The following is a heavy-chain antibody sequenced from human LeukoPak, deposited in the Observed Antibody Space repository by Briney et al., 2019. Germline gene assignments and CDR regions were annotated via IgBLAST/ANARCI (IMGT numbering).Heavy chain of an antibody. CDR1: GGPISGSRT. CDR3: ARVVTAAGLDL. J-gene: IGHJ5*02. Sequence: SETLFLTCTVSGGPISGSRTWGWVRQPPGKGLEWIGNVHYDGRTASNPSLKSRVTMSLDTSTNQFSLKMNSVTATDTALYYCARVVTAAGLDLWGQGILVTISS. V-gene: IGHV4-39*07. D-gene: IGHD6-25*01. CDR2: VHYDGRT.